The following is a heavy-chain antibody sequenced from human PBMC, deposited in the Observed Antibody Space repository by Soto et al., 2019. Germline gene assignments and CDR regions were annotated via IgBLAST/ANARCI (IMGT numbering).Heavy chain of an antibody. CDR1: GGSISSSSYY. J-gene: IGHJ6*02. D-gene: IGHD1-7*01. V-gene: IGHV4-39*01. Sequence: SETLSLTCTVSGGSISSSSYYWGWIRQPPGKGLEWIGSIYYSGSTYYNPSLKSRVTISVDTSKNQFSLKLSSVTAADTAVYYCARHSSWNYFSYYGMDVWGQGTTVTVSS. CDR2: IYYSGST. CDR3: ARHSSWNYFSYYGMDV.